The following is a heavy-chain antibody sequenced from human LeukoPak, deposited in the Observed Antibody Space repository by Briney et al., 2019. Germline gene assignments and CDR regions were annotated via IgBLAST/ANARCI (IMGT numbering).Heavy chain of an antibody. CDR1: GYTFTAYY. CDR2: INPNSGDT. J-gene: IGHJ4*02. Sequence: GASVKVSCKASGYTFTAYYMHWVRQAPGQGLEWMGWINPNSGDTNYAQKFQGRVTMTRDTSITTAYMELSTGDTAVYYCMRGSAKLGEFDFDYWGQGTLVTVSS. D-gene: IGHD3-10*01. CDR3: MRGSAKLGEFDFDY. V-gene: IGHV1-2*02.